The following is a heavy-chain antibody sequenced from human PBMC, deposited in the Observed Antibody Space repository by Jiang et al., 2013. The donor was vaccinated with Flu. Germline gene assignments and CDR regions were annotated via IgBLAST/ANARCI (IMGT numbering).Heavy chain of an antibody. CDR3: ARVRGSGYSWFDP. J-gene: IGHJ5*02. CDR2: IYYSGST. Sequence: GPGLVKPSQTLSLTCTVSGGSINNGDYYWSWFRQHPGKGLEWIGYIYYSGSTHYNPSLKSLVSISVDTSKNQFSLKLNSVTAADTAVYYCARVRGSGYSWFDPWGQGTLVTVSS. D-gene: IGHD3-22*01. CDR1: GGSINNGDYY. V-gene: IGHV4-31*01.